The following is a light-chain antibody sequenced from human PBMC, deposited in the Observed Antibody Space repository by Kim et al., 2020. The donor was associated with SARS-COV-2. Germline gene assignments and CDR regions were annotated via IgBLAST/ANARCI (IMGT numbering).Light chain of an antibody. CDR2: QDN. J-gene: IGLJ2*01. Sequence: SYELTQPPSVSVSPGQTVRITCSGDKLGEKYTSWYQHKSGQSPVVVIYQDNKRPSGMTERFSGSSSGNTATLTISGTQPLDEADYYCQTWDSTTVIFGGG. CDR1: KLGEKY. V-gene: IGLV3-1*01. CDR3: QTWDSTTVI.